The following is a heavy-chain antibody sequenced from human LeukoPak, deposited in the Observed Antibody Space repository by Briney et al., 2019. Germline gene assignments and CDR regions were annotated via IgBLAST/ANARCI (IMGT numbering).Heavy chain of an antibody. Sequence: GGSLRLSCAASGFTFDAYAMHWVRQAPGKGLEWVSLISGDGGSSYYPDSVKGRFTISRDNSKNSLYLQMNSLRTEDTALYYCAAGRVEMATVSYYYGMDVWGQGTTVTVSS. D-gene: IGHD5-24*01. CDR3: AAGRVEMATVSYYYGMDV. V-gene: IGHV3-43*02. CDR1: GFTFDAYA. J-gene: IGHJ6*02. CDR2: ISGDGGSS.